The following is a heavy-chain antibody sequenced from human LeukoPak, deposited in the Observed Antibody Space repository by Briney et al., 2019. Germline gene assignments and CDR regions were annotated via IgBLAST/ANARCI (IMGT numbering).Heavy chain of an antibody. Sequence: ASVKVSCKASGGTFSSYAISWVRQAPGQGLEWMGWISAYNGNTNYAQKLQGRVTMTTDTSTSTAYMELRSLRSDDTAVYYCARDSYYYDSSGQYWGQGTLVTVSS. J-gene: IGHJ4*02. D-gene: IGHD3-22*01. CDR2: ISAYNGNT. CDR1: GGTFSSYA. CDR3: ARDSYYYDSSGQY. V-gene: IGHV1-18*01.